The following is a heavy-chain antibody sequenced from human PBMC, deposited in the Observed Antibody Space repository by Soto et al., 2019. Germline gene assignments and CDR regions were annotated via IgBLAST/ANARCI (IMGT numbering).Heavy chain of an antibody. Sequence: SATLSLTCTVSGGSISSYYWSWIRQPPGKGLVWIGYIYYSGSTNYNPSLKRRVTISVDTSKNQFSLKLSSVTAADTAVYYCARSYRRYCSGGSCYSYYYYYMDVWGKGTTVTVSS. V-gene: IGHV4-59*01. J-gene: IGHJ6*03. CDR2: IYYSGST. D-gene: IGHD2-15*01. CDR3: ARSYRRYCSGGSCYSYYYYYMDV. CDR1: GGSISSYY.